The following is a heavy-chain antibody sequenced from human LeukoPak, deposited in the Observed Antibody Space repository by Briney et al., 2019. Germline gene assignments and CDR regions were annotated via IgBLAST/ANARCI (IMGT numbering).Heavy chain of an antibody. Sequence: KASETLSLTCAVSGGSITTKNWWIWVRQPPGKGLEWIGEIYHNGNTNFNPSLKSRVTISVDKSKNQFSLKVRSVTAADTAVYYCARDGKVVPAAIPYWYFDLWGRGTLVTVSS. CDR2: IYHNGNT. CDR3: ARDGKVVPAAIPYWYFDL. V-gene: IGHV4-4*02. D-gene: IGHD2-2*01. J-gene: IGHJ2*01. CDR1: GGSITTKNW.